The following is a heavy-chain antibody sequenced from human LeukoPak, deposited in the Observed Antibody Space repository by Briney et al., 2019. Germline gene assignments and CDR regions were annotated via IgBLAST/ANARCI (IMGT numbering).Heavy chain of an antibody. D-gene: IGHD3-10*01. V-gene: IGHV1-69*13. CDR2: IIPIFGTA. CDR3: ARDLTDHYYGRDYYYYMDV. J-gene: IGHJ6*03. CDR1: GGTFSSYA. Sequence: SVKVSCKASGGTFSSYAISWVRQAPRQGLEWMGGIIPIFGTANYAQKFQGRVTITADESTSTAYMELSRLRSDDTAVYYCARDLTDHYYGRDYYYYMDVWGKGTTVTISS.